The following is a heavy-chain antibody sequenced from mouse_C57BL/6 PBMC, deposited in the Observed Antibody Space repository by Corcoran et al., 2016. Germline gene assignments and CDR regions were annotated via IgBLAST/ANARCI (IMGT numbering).Heavy chain of an antibody. CDR1: GYTFTDYN. Sequence: EVQLQQSGPELVKPGASVKIPCKASGYTFTDYNMDWVKQSHGKSLEWIGDINPNNGGTSYNQKFKGKATLTVDKSSSTAYMELRSLTSEDSAVYYCARWGNYGAMDYWGQGTSVTVSS. CDR2: INPNNGGT. CDR3: ARWGNYGAMDY. J-gene: IGHJ4*01. V-gene: IGHV1-18*01. D-gene: IGHD1-1*01.